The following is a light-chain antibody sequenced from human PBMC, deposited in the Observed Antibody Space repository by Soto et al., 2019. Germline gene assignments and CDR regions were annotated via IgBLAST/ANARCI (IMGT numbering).Light chain of an antibody. J-gene: IGKJ4*01. Sequence: EIVLTQSPATLSLSPGERATLSCRASQSVSGYLAWYQQKPGQAPRLLIYDASNRATGIPPRFSGSGSGADFTLTISSLEPEECGVYYCQQRSNWPLTFGGGTKVEIK. CDR2: DAS. CDR1: QSVSGY. CDR3: QQRSNWPLT. V-gene: IGKV3-11*01.